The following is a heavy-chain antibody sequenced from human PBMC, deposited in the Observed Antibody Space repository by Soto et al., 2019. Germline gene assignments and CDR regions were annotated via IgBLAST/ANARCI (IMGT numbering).Heavy chain of an antibody. CDR3: TRDLGWYKNWFDP. Sequence: ASVKVSCKASGYTFTDYYVHWLRQAPGPGLEWVGWINPNSGDTKYAQKFQGRVTLTRDTSITTAYMELRSLESDDTAVYYCTRDLGWYKNWFDPWGQGTLVTVSS. CDR1: GYTFTDYY. CDR2: INPNSGDT. J-gene: IGHJ5*02. D-gene: IGHD6-19*01. V-gene: IGHV1-2*02.